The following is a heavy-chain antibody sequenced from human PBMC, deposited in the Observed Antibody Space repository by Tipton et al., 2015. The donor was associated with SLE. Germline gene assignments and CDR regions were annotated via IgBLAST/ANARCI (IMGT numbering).Heavy chain of an antibody. D-gene: IGHD3-16*01. V-gene: IGHV4-31*03. J-gene: IGHJ2*01. Sequence: TLSLTCTVSGGSVSSGGHYWTWIRQHPGKGLEFIAFIYFSGRTYYSPSLKSRVTISVDTSESQFSLKLSSVTAADTAVYYCARMGDRWYFDLWGRGTLLTVSS. CDR2: IYFSGRT. CDR1: GGSVSSGGHY. CDR3: ARMGDRWYFDL.